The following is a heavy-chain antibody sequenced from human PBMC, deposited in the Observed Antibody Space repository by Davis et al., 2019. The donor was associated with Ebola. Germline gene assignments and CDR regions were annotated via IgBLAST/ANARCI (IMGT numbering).Heavy chain of an antibody. CDR3: VKTSVSGYFLDF. J-gene: IGHJ4*02. CDR2: ITWDGSRT. CDR1: GFIFSDCA. V-gene: IGHV3-43*01. D-gene: IGHD2/OR15-2a*01. Sequence: PGGSLRLSCSASGFIFSDCAMQWVRQVPGKGLEWIALITWDGSRTYFADPVKGRFTISRHNTNNCLYLHMHSLRREDSALYYCVKTSVSGYFLDFWGQGTLVTVSS.